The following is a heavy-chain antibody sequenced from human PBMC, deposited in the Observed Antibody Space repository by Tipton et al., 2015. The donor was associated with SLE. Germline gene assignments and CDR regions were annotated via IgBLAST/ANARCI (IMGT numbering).Heavy chain of an antibody. CDR3: ARDRGSLGAFDI. Sequence: TLSLTCTVSGGSISRHYWSWIRQPPGKGLDWIRYIYYSGSTKYNPPLKSRVTISVDTSKNQFSLKLSSVTAADTAVYYCARDRGSLGAFDIWGQGTMVTVSS. J-gene: IGHJ3*02. CDR1: GGSISRHY. D-gene: IGHD2-15*01. CDR2: IYYSGST. V-gene: IGHV4-59*11.